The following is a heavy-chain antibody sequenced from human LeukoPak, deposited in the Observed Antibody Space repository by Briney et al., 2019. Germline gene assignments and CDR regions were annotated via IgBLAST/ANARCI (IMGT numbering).Heavy chain of an antibody. Sequence: GASVKLSCKASGYTFTSYYMHWVRQAPGQGLEWMGIINPSGGSTSYAQKFQGRVTMTRDMSTSTVYMELSSLRSEDTAVYYCARDQVGATIGYWGQGTLVTVSS. D-gene: IGHD1-26*01. V-gene: IGHV1-46*01. J-gene: IGHJ4*02. CDR3: ARDQVGATIGY. CDR1: GYTFTSYY. CDR2: INPSGGST.